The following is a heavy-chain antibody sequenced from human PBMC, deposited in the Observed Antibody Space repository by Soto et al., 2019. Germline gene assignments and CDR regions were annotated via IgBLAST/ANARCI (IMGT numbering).Heavy chain of an antibody. Sequence: QVQLVQSGAEVKKPGSSVKVSCKASGGTFSSYAISWVRQAPGQGLEWMGGIIPIFGTANYAQKFQGRVTITADKSRSTAYMELSSLRSEETAVYYCARAKFTNYYDSSGPGGQGTLVTVSS. CDR2: IIPIFGTA. J-gene: IGHJ5*02. CDR1: GGTFSSYA. V-gene: IGHV1-69*14. CDR3: ARAKFTNYYDSSGP. D-gene: IGHD3-22*01.